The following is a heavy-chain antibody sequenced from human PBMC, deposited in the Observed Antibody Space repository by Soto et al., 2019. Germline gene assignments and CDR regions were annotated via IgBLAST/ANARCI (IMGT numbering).Heavy chain of an antibody. D-gene: IGHD2-21*01. J-gene: IGHJ4*02. V-gene: IGHV4-31*03. CDR3: ARGMWYYFDH. Sequence: SETLSLTCTVSGGSISSGGYYWSWIRQHPGKGLEWIGYIYYSGSTYYNPSLKSRVTISVDTSKNQFSLKLSSATAADTAVYYCARGMWYYFDHWGQGTLVTVSS. CDR1: GGSISSGGYY. CDR2: IYYSGST.